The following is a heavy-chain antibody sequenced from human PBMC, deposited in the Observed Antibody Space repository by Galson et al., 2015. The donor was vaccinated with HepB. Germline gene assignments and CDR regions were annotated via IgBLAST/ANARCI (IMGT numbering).Heavy chain of an antibody. CDR1: GFNFKNYS. CDR3: ARGLEDGHYFFRGWQSRNNYFDP. Sequence: SLRLSCAASGFNFKNYSMNWVRQTTGKGLEWVANINHDGSQKYYVDSVKGRFTISRDNVRNSLDLQMNSLRGEDTAVYFCARGLEDGHYFFRGWQSRNNYFDPWGQGTLVTVSS. D-gene: IGHD2/OR15-2a*01. CDR2: INHDGSQK. J-gene: IGHJ5*02. V-gene: IGHV3-7*02.